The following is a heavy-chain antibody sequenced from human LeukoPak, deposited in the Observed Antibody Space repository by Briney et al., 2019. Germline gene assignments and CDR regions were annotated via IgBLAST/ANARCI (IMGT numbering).Heavy chain of an antibody. CDR1: GFAFSTYS. Sequence: GGSLRLSCAASGFAFSTYSMHWVRQAPGKGPEWLALISSDGSNENFADSVKGRFTISRDNSKNTMYLQMNSLRSEDTAIYYCAGDPNRSYFDHWGQGTLVTVSS. CDR2: ISSDGSNE. J-gene: IGHJ4*02. CDR3: AGDPNRSYFDH. V-gene: IGHV3-30*01. D-gene: IGHD1-14*01.